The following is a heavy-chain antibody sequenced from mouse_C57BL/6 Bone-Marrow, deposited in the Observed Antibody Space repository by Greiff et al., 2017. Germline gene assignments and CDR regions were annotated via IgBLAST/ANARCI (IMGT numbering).Heavy chain of an antibody. V-gene: IGHV14-3*02. CDR1: GFNIKSTY. D-gene: IGHD2-14*01. Sequence: EVQLPQPGAELVKPGASVKLSCTASGFNIKSTYMHWVKQRPEQGLEGIGRIDPANGNTKYDPKFQGKATITADTSSNTAYLQLSSLTSEDTAVYYCARGRYASYYAMDYWGQGTSVTVSS. CDR3: ARGRYASYYAMDY. J-gene: IGHJ4*01. CDR2: IDPANGNT.